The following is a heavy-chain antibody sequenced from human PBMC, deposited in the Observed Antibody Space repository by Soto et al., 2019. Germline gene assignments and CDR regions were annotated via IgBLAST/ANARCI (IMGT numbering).Heavy chain of an antibody. J-gene: IGHJ5*02. CDR3: ARDGQVYCSSTSCEWWFDP. CDR1: GYTFTSYA. V-gene: IGHV1-3*01. Sequence: ASVKVSCKASGYTFTSYAMHWVRQAPGQRLEWMGWINAGNGNTKYSQKFQGRVTITRDTSASTAYMELSSLRSEDTAVYYCARDGQVYCSSTSCEWWFDPWGQGTLVTVS. D-gene: IGHD2-2*01. CDR2: INAGNGNT.